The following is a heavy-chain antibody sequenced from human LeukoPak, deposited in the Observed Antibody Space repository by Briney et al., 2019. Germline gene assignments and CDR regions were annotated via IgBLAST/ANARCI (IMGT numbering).Heavy chain of an antibody. J-gene: IGHJ4*02. D-gene: IGHD3-22*01. CDR3: ARSPLDSSGYFSVWYFDY. CDR2: INPSGGST. CDR1: GYTFTSYY. V-gene: IGHV1-46*01. Sequence: ASVKVSCKAPGYTFTSYYMHWVRQAPGQGLEWMGIINPSGGSTSYAQKFQGRVTMTRDMSTSTVYMELSSLRSEDTAVYYCARSPLDSSGYFSVWYFDYWGQGTLVTVSS.